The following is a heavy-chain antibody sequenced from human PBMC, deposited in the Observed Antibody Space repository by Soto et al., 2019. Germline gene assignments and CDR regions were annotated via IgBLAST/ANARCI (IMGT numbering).Heavy chain of an antibody. D-gene: IGHD6-13*01. J-gene: IGHJ6*02. V-gene: IGHV1-2*04. Sequence: ASVKVSCKASGYTFTSYAMHWVRQAPGQGLEWMGWINPNSGGTNYAQKFQDWVTMTRDTSISTAYMELSRLRSDDTAVYYCARGTGYSSSWYYVPYYYYHGMDVWGQGTTVTVSS. CDR1: GYTFTSYA. CDR3: ARGTGYSSSWYYVPYYYYHGMDV. CDR2: INPNSGGT.